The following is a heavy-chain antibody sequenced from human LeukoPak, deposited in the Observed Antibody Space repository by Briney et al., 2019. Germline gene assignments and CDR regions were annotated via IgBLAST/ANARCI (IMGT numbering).Heavy chain of an antibody. D-gene: IGHD1-7*01. V-gene: IGHV4-39*07. CDR2: MYYRGNT. Sequence: SETLSLTCTVSGGSISTITYYWGWIRQPPGKGLEWVGHMYYRGNTFYNPSLKGRVTISVDTSKYQFSLKLRSVTAADTAVYYCARLYGNYQNYFDYWGQGTLVTVSS. J-gene: IGHJ4*02. CDR3: ARLYGNYQNYFDY. CDR1: GGSISTITYY.